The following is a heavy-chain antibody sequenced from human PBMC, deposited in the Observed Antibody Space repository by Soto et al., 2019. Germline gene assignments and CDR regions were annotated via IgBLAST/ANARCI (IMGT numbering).Heavy chain of an antibody. CDR1: GGSISSGDYY. J-gene: IGHJ4*02. V-gene: IGHV4-30-4*01. D-gene: IGHD6-19*01. CDR2: IYHSGST. CDR3: ARQPGYSSYDY. Sequence: SSETLSLTCTVSGGSISSGDYYWSWIRQPPGKGLEWIGYIYHSGSTYYNPSLKSRISISVDTSKNQFSLKLSSVTAADTAVYYCARQPGYSSYDYWGQGTLVTVSS.